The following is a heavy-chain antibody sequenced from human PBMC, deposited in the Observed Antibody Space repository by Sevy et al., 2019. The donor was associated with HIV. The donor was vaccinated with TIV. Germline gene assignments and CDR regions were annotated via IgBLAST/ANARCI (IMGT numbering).Heavy chain of an antibody. D-gene: IGHD3-16*02. J-gene: IGHJ6*02. CDR2: IHADGSS. Sequence: WGSLRLSCAASGFNVNDNYMTWVRQAPGKGLEWDSIIHADGSSYYADSVKGRFTMSRDDSKNIVNLQMNSLRADDTAVYYCARDRRFCGNECYLYYYYGMDVWGQGTAVTVSS. V-gene: IGHV3-53*01. CDR1: GFNVNDNY. CDR3: ARDRRFCGNECYLYYYYGMDV.